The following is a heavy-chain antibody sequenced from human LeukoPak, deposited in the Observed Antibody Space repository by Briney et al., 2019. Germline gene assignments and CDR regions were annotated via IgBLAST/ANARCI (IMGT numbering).Heavy chain of an antibody. Sequence: GGSLRLSCTASGFTFSTYAMHWVRQAPGKGLEWVSGISYDGSGKYYIASVQGRFTISRDNSKNTLYLQMNSLRTEDTALYYCARESGNYSYLLDSRGQGTLVTVSS. CDR2: ISYDGSGK. CDR3: ARESGNYSYLLDS. CDR1: GFTFSTYA. D-gene: IGHD1-26*01. J-gene: IGHJ4*02. V-gene: IGHV3-30-3*01.